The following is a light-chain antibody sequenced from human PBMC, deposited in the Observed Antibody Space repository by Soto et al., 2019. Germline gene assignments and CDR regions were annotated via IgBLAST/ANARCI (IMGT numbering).Light chain of an antibody. CDR1: SSNIGSRT. CDR2: SND. Sequence: QSVLAQPPSASETPGQRVTISCSGSSSNIGSRTVNWYQQLPGTAPKLLIYSNDQRPSGVPDRFSGSKSGTSASLAISGLQSEDEADYYCAAWDDSLDGVVFGGGTKLTVL. V-gene: IGLV1-44*01. J-gene: IGLJ2*01. CDR3: AAWDDSLDGVV.